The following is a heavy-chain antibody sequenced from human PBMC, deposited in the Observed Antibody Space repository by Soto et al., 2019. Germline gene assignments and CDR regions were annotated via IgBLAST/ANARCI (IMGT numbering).Heavy chain of an antibody. J-gene: IGHJ6*02. CDR3: ARGGSSSDNGMDV. V-gene: IGHV3-48*02. CDR1: GFTFSTYS. D-gene: IGHD6-6*01. Sequence: EVQLVESGGGLVQPGGSLRVSCAASGFTFSTYSMNWVRQAPGKGLEWVSYMSSRSLTIYYTDSVKGRFTISRDNAKNSLYLRMNSLRDEDTAVYYCARGGSSSDNGMDVWGQGTTVNVSS. CDR2: MSSRSLTI.